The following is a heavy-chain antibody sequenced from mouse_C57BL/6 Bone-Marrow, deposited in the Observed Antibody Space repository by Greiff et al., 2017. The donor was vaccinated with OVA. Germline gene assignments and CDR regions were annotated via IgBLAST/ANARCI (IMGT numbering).Heavy chain of an antibody. Sequence: VKLQQPGAELVKPGASVTVSCKASGYTFTSYWMHWVKQRPGQGLEWIGRIHPSASDTNYNQKFKGKATLTVDKSSSTAYMQLSSLTSEDSAVCYCAKWYYGRPWGQGTLVTVSA. CDR2: IHPSASDT. CDR3: AKWYYGRP. J-gene: IGHJ3*01. V-gene: IGHV1-74*01. D-gene: IGHD1-1*01. CDR1: GYTFTSYW.